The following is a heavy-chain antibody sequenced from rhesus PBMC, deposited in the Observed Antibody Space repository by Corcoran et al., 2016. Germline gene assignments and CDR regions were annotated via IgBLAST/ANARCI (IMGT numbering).Heavy chain of an antibody. V-gene: IGHV4-80*01. CDR2: INGNSGST. CDR1: GGSFSSYW. Sequence: QVQLQESGPGLVKPSETLSLTCAVSGGSFSSYWWSWIRKPPGKGLEWIGEINGNSGSTNYNPSLKSRVTMSKDAYKNQFSLKLSSVTAADTAVYYCARNFGWSLGYWGQGVLVTVSS. J-gene: IGHJ4*01. CDR3: ARNFGWSLGY. D-gene: IGHD6-37*01.